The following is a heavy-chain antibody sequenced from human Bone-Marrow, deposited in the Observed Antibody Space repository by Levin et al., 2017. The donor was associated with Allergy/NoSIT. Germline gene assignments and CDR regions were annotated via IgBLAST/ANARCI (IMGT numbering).Heavy chain of an antibody. CDR3: ARSRGDCGSYHWY. V-gene: IGHV4-34*01. CDR1: GGSFSGYY. D-gene: IGHD1-26*01. CDR2: SDATGST. Sequence: GSLRLSCAAYGGSFSGYYWSWIRQPPGKGLEWIGESDATGSTHYNPSLKSRVSISVDTSKNQFSLKLTSVTAADTAMYYCARSRGDCGSYHWYWGQGTLVTVSS. J-gene: IGHJ4*02.